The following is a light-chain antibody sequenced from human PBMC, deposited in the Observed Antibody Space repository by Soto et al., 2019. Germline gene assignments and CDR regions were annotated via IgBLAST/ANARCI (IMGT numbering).Light chain of an antibody. Sequence: EFVWTQSPGTLSLCPGERATLSCGASQSVNNYLAWYQQRPGQAPRLLIYGASTRATGIPARFSGSGSGTEFTLTISSLQSEDFAVYYCQQYNNWPPITFGQGTRLEI. V-gene: IGKV3-15*01. J-gene: IGKJ5*01. CDR1: QSVNNY. CDR2: GAS. CDR3: QQYNNWPPIT.